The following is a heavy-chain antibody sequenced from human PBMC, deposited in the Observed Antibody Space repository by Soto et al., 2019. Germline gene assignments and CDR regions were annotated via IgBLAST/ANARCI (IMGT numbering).Heavy chain of an antibody. CDR2: ISGSGGTI. CDR3: ARETGLRSSGWSYYFDF. Sequence: EVQLVESGEGLVQPGGSLRLSCAASGFTLSSYSMHWIRQAPGKGLEWVSYISGSGGTIYYADSVKGRFTISRDNAKISLSVQMNSLRDEDTEVYFCARETGLRSSGWSYYFDFWGQGTRVTVSS. D-gene: IGHD6-19*01. J-gene: IGHJ4*02. CDR1: GFTLSSYS. V-gene: IGHV3-48*02.